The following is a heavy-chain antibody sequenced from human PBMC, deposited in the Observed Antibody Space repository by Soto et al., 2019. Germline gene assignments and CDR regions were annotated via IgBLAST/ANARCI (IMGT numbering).Heavy chain of an antibody. CDR3: ARGLVSAY. Sequence: EEHLVESGGGLVKPGGSLRLSCVASGFTFSTAWMNWVRQAPGKGLEWVGRIKTKTDGGTADYAEPVKGRFTISRDDSKATLYLQMSSLNTEDTAVYYCARGLVSAYWGQGTLVTVSP. J-gene: IGHJ4*02. D-gene: IGHD1-26*01. CDR2: IKTKTDGGTA. CDR1: GFTFSTAW. V-gene: IGHV3-15*07.